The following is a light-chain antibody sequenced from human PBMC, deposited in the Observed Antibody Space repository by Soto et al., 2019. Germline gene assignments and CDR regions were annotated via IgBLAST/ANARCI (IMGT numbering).Light chain of an antibody. Sequence: DIQMTQSPSSLSASVGDRLSITCRASQSISIDLNWYQHKPGKAPKLLIYAASRLQSGVPSRFSGSGSGTDFTLTITSLQPEDFATYYCRQSYSTLLTFGGGTKVDIK. V-gene: IGKV1-39*01. CDR1: QSISID. CDR3: RQSYSTLLT. CDR2: AAS. J-gene: IGKJ4*01.